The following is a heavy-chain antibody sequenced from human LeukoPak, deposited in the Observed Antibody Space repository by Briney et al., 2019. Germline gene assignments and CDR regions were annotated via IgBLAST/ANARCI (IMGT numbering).Heavy chain of an antibody. D-gene: IGHD1-20*01. V-gene: IGHV4-4*07. J-gene: IGHJ6*02. CDR1: GGSISSYY. Sequence: SETLSLTCTVSGGSISSYYWSWIRQPAGRGLEWIGRIYTSGSTNYNPSLKSRVTMSVDTSKNQFSLKLSSVTAADTAVYYCARDNWLDPLYGMDVWGQGTTVTVSS. CDR3: ARDNWLDPLYGMDV. CDR2: IYTSGST.